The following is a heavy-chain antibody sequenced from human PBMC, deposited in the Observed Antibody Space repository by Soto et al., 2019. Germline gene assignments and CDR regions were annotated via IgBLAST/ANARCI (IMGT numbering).Heavy chain of an antibody. V-gene: IGHV3-73*01. CDR3: TRQWEEATQLVFYYYYGMDV. Sequence: PVGSLRLSCAASGFTFSGSAMHWVRQASGKGLEWVGRIRSKANSYATAYAASVKGRFTISRDDSKNTAYLQMNSLKTEDTAVYYCTRQWEEATQLVFYYYYGMDVWGQGTTVTVSS. J-gene: IGHJ6*02. D-gene: IGHD6-6*01. CDR1: GFTFSGSA. CDR2: IRSKANSYAT.